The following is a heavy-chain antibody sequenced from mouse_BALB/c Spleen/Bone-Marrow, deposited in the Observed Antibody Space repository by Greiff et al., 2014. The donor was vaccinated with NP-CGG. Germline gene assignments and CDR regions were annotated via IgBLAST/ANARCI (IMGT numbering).Heavy chain of an antibody. V-gene: IGHV1-4*02. CDR2: IVPSSGYT. Sequence: QVQLQQSGAELARPGASVKTSCKASGYTFTSYTIQWVKRRPGQGLEWVGYIVPSSGYTDYNQKFKDKTKLTADKSSSTAYMQLSSLTSADSAVYYCAREARTGAWSPNWGQGTLATVSA. J-gene: IGHJ3*01. D-gene: IGHD4-1*01. CDR3: AREARTGAWSPN. CDR1: GYTFTSYT.